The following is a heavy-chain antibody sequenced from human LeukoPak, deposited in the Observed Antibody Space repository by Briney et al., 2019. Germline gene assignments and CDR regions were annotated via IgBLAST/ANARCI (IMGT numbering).Heavy chain of an antibody. CDR2: ISSSSSTI. Sequence: GGSLRLSCAASGFTFSSYSMNWVRQAPGKGLEWVSHISSSSSTIYYADSVKGRFTISRDNAKNSLYLQMNSLRAEDTAVYYCARARHNMVRGVVYFDYWGQGTLVTVSS. D-gene: IGHD3-10*01. CDR3: ARARHNMVRGVVYFDY. V-gene: IGHV3-48*04. CDR1: GFTFSSYS. J-gene: IGHJ4*02.